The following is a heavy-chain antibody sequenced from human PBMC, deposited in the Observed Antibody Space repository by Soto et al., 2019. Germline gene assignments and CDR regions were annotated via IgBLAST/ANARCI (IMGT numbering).Heavy chain of an antibody. D-gene: IGHD6-13*01. CDR2: IRAYNGNT. Sequence: QVPLGQSWAEVKKPGASVEVSCKASGYNFTSYGFSLVRQGPGQRLEWKGWIRAYNGNTNYAQKLQGRVTMTTDTSTSTAYMALRSLRSDDTAVYYCARARIAAAYFDPWGQGTLVTVSS. CDR1: GYNFTSYG. V-gene: IGHV1-18*01. J-gene: IGHJ5*02. CDR3: ARARIAAAYFDP.